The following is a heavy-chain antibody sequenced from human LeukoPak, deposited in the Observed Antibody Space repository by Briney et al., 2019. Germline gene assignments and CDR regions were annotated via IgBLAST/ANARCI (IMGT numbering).Heavy chain of an antibody. CDR2: IYYSGST. CDR3: ARDRHGVWGSSWYSVFDP. J-gene: IGHJ5*02. D-gene: IGHD6-13*01. Sequence: SETLSLTCTVSGGSISDHYCSWIRQPPGKGLEWTGYIYYSGSTNYNPSLKSRVTISVDTSKNQFSLKLSSVTAADTAVYYCARDRHGVWGSSWYSVFDPWGQGTLVTVSS. CDR1: GGSISDHY. V-gene: IGHV4-59*11.